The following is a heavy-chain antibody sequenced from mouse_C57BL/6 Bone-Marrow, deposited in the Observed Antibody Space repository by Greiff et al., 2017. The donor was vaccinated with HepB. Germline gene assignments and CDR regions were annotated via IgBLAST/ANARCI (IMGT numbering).Heavy chain of an antibody. D-gene: IGHD5-1*01. CDR1: GYSFTDYN. Sequence: EVQLQQSGPELVKPGASVKISCKASGYSFTDYNMNWVKQSTGKSLEWIGVINPNYGTTSYNQKFKGKATMTVDQSSSTAYMQLSSLTSEDSAVYYCASEGPIGVRWYFDVWGTGTTVTVSS. J-gene: IGHJ1*03. CDR2: INPNYGTT. CDR3: ASEGPIGVRWYFDV. V-gene: IGHV1-39*01.